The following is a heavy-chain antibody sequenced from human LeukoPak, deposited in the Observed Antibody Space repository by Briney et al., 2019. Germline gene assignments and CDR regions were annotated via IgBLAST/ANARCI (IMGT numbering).Heavy chain of an antibody. CDR1: GFNFSIHA. V-gene: IGHV3-23*01. CDR2: IGGSGATT. J-gene: IGHJ4*02. CDR3: AKRILNAPRYFDY. Sequence: GGSLRLSCAASGFNFSIHAMNWVRQAPGKGLEWVSVIGGSGATTYLADSVKGRFTISRDNSKNTVYLQMDSLRAEDTAVYFCAKRILNAPRYFDYWGQGTLVTVSS. D-gene: IGHD3-3*02.